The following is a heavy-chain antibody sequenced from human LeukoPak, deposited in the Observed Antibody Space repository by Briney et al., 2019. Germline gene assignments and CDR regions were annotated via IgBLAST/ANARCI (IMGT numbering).Heavy chain of an antibody. V-gene: IGHV3-23*01. J-gene: IGHJ5*02. Sequence: PGGSLRLSCAASGFTFSSYWMSWVRQAPGTGLEWVSAISGSGGSTYYADSVKGRFTISRDNSKNTLYLQINSLRADDTAVYYCAKSGTGGYYGSGSYYYNWFDPWGRGTLVTVSS. D-gene: IGHD3-10*01. CDR2: ISGSGGST. CDR1: GFTFSSYW. CDR3: AKSGTGGYYGSGSYYYNWFDP.